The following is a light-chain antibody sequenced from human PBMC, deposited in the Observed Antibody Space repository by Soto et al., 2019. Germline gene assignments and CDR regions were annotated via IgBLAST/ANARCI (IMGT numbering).Light chain of an antibody. J-gene: IGKJ2*01. CDR1: QSVSSSY. CDR2: GAS. Sequence: EIVLTQSPGTLSLSPGDRVTLSCRASQSVSSSYLAWYQQKPGQAPSLLIYGASSRATGIPDRFSGSGSGTDFTLTISRLEPEDFAVYYCQQYGSSPPYTFGQGTKLEIK. V-gene: IGKV3-20*01. CDR3: QQYGSSPPYT.